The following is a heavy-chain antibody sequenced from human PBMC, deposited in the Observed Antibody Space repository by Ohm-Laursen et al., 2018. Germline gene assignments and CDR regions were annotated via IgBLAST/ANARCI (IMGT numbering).Heavy chain of an antibody. CDR3: ARVKQWLIYAFDI. CDR2: IYTSGST. J-gene: IGHJ3*02. D-gene: IGHD6-19*01. V-gene: IGHV4-4*07. CDR1: GGSISSYY. Sequence: GTLSLTCTVSGGSISSYYWSWIRQPAGKGLEWIGRIYTSGSTNYNPSLKSRVTMSVDTSKNQFSLKLSSVTAADTAVYYCARVKQWLIYAFDIWGQGTMVTVSS.